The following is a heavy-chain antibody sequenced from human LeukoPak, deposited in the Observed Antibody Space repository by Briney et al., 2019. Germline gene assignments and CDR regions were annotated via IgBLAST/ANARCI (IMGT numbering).Heavy chain of an antibody. V-gene: IGHV4-4*09. D-gene: IGHD7-27*01. CDR1: GASIPSGYY. CDR3: ARLTGGGSYWGYFDY. J-gene: IGHJ4*02. Sequence: PSETLSLTCTVSGASIPSGYYWSWIRQPPGKGLECIGYISASGNTNYNPSLKSRVTISVDTSKSQFSLNLSSVTAADTAIYYCARLTGGGSYWGYFDYWGQGNLVTVSS. CDR2: ISASGNT.